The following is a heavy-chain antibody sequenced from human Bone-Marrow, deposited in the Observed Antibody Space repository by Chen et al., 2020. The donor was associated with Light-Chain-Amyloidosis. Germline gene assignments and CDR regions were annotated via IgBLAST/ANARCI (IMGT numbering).Heavy chain of an antibody. J-gene: IGHJ4*01. D-gene: IGHD6-13*01. Sequence: QVQLVQSGAEVQKPGSSVKVSCNASGGTFSSSSISWVRQAPGQGLEWMGGIIPISGAAKYAQKFQGRVTITADESTSTAYMELSSLRSEDTAVYYCARWRSKSWYSMYFHYWGQGTLVTVSS. V-gene: IGHV1-69*01. CDR1: GGTFSSSS. CDR3: ARWRSKSWYSMYFHY. CDR2: IIPISGAA.